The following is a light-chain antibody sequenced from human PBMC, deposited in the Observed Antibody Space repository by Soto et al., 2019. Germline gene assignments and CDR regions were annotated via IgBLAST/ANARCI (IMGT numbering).Light chain of an antibody. Sequence: DIQMTQSPSTLSASVGDRATLTCRASQSISSRLAWYQQKPGKAPKLLIYKASSLESGVPSRFSGSGSGTEFTLTISSLQPDDFATYYCQQYNSYPWTFGQGTKVEIK. CDR2: KAS. CDR3: QQYNSYPWT. CDR1: QSISSR. V-gene: IGKV1-5*03. J-gene: IGKJ1*01.